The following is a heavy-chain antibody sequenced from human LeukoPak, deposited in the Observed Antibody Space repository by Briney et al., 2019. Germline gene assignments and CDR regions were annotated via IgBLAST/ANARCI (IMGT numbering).Heavy chain of an antibody. V-gene: IGHV4-38-2*01. D-gene: IGHD3-10*01. J-gene: IGHJ4*02. Sequence: SETLSLTCAVSGYSISSGYYWGWIRQPPGKGLEWIGCIYYTGRTHYSPFLKSRVTISIDSSNNQLSLKVNSVTAADTAVYYCARRRRGSSNVDYWGQGALVTISS. CDR3: ARRRRGSSNVDY. CDR1: GYSISSGYY. CDR2: IYYTGRT.